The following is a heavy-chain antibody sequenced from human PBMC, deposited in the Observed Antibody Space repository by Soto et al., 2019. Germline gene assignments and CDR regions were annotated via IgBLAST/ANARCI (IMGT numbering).Heavy chain of an antibody. Sequence: GGSLRLSCAASGFTFSSYDMHWVRQATGKGLEWVSAIGTAGDTYYPGSVKGRFTISRENAKNSLYLQMNSLRAGDTAVYYCARAGGGFPLNYGDYGSYYYGMDVWGQGTTVTVSS. CDR1: GFTFSSYD. D-gene: IGHD4-17*01. V-gene: IGHV3-13*01. J-gene: IGHJ6*02. CDR3: ARAGGGFPLNYGDYGSYYYGMDV. CDR2: IGTAGDT.